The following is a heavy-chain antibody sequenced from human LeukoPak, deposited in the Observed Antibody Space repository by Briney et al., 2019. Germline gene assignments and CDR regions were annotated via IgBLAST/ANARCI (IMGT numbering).Heavy chain of an antibody. J-gene: IGHJ5*02. CDR1: GFTFSSYW. Sequence: GGSLRLPCAASGFTFSSYWMHWVRQAPGKGLVWVSRINSDGSSTSYADSVKGRFTISRDNAKNTLYLQMNSLRAEDTAVYYCARGSIVVVPAAFEPWGQGTLVTVSS. CDR2: INSDGSST. D-gene: IGHD2-2*01. V-gene: IGHV3-74*01. CDR3: ARGSIVVVPAAFEP.